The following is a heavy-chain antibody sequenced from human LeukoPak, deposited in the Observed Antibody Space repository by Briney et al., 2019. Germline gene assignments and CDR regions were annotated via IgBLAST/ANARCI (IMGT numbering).Heavy chain of an antibody. CDR1: GYTFTGYY. CDR2: INPNSGGT. J-gene: IGHJ4*02. CDR3: ARDWMGYCSSTSCYPSYYFDY. D-gene: IGHD2-2*01. Sequence: ASVKVSCKASGYTFTGYYMHWVRQAPGQGLEWMGWINPNSGGTNYAQKFQGRVTMTRDTSISTAYMELSGLRSDDTAVYYCARDWMGYCSSTSCYPSYYFDYWGQGTLVTVSS. V-gene: IGHV1-2*02.